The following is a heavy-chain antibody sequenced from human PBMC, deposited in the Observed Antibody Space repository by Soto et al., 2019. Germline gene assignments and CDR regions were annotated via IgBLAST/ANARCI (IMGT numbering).Heavy chain of an antibody. CDR1: VGSFSGYY. V-gene: IGHV4-34*01. CDR3: ARPRGYSYGDNYYYYYGMDV. D-gene: IGHD5-18*01. J-gene: IGHJ6*02. CDR2: INHSGST. Sequence: SETLSLTCAVYVGSFSGYYWSWIRQPPGKGLEWIGEINHSGSTNYNPSLKSRVTISVDTSKNQFSLKLSSVTAADTAVYYCARPRGYSYGDNYYYYYGMDVWGQGTTVTVSS.